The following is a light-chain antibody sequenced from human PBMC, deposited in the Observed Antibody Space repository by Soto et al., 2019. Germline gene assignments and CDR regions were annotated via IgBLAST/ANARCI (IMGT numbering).Light chain of an antibody. CDR3: LQHDTYPFT. Sequence: DIPMTQSPSSLSASVGDRVTITCRASQGIGNDLGWYQQKPGKAPKRLIYGVSTLQSGAPSRFSGSGSGTEFTLTISSLQPEDFATYYCLQHDTYPFTFGPGTKVDIK. V-gene: IGKV1-17*01. CDR2: GVS. J-gene: IGKJ3*01. CDR1: QGIGND.